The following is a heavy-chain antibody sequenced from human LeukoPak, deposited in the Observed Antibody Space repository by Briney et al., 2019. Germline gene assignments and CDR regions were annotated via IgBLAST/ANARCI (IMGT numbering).Heavy chain of an antibody. Sequence: GASVKVSCKASGYTFTGYYMHWVRQAPGQGLEWMGWINPNSGGTNYAQKFQGRVTMTRDTSISTVYMELSRLRSDDTAVYYCARDRVKLDSSGYYLGFDYWGQGTLVTVSS. J-gene: IGHJ4*02. CDR1: GYTFTGYY. D-gene: IGHD3-22*01. CDR3: ARDRVKLDSSGYYLGFDY. CDR2: INPNSGGT. V-gene: IGHV1-2*02.